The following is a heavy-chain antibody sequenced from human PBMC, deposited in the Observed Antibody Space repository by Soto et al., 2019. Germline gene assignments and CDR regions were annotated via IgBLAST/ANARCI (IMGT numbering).Heavy chain of an antibody. Sequence: EVQLLESGGGLVQPGGSLRLSCAASGFTFSSYAMSWVRQGPGKGLEWVSAISGSGDSTYYADSVKGRFTISRDNSKNPLHLQLNSMRADDTAVYYCAKDFTHPFDYWGQGTVVTVSS. J-gene: IGHJ4*02. CDR1: GFTFSSYA. V-gene: IGHV3-23*01. CDR2: ISGSGDST. CDR3: AKDFTHPFDY.